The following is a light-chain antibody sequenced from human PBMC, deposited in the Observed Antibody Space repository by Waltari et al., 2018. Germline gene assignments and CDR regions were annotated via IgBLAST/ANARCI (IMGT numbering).Light chain of an antibody. CDR3: SSYSSSSTKVV. Sequence: QSALTQTPSVSGSPGPSITISCTGTSSDVGRYNFVSWYQQHPGKAPKLMIYDVSKRPSGVSNRFSGSKSGNTASLTISGLQAEDEADYHCSSYSSSSTKVVFGGGTKLTVL. J-gene: IGLJ2*01. V-gene: IGLV2-14*03. CDR2: DVS. CDR1: SSDVGRYNF.